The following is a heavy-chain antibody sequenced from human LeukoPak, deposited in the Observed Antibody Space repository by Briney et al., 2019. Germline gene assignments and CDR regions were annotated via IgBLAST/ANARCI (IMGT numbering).Heavy chain of an antibody. CDR2: ISSSGGYI. Sequence: PGGSLRLSCAASGFSIKTYSMTWVRQAPGKGLEWVSTISSSGGYIYYADSVKGRFTISRDTAKNSLYLQMNSLRVEDTAVYNCARLRDTVTSASDCWGQGTLVTVSS. D-gene: IGHD4-17*01. CDR1: GFSIKTYS. J-gene: IGHJ4*02. V-gene: IGHV3-21*01. CDR3: ARLRDTVTSASDC.